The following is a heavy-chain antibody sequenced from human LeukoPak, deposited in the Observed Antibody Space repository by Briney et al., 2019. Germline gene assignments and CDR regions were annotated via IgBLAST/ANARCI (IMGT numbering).Heavy chain of an antibody. CDR2: ISFGATEE. D-gene: IGHD2-21*01. CDR1: GFTFSSYD. J-gene: IGHJ4*02. Sequence: GGSLRLSCAASGFTFSSYDMHWVRQAPGKGLEWVAHISFGATEEHYADSVRGRFTISRDKSKDTLHLQMNSLRVEDTAVYYCARDLWSKGVFDNWGQGALVTVSS. V-gene: IGHV3-30-3*01. CDR3: ARDLWSKGVFDN.